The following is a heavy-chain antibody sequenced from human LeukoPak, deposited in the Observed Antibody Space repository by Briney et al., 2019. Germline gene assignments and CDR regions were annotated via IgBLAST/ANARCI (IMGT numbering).Heavy chain of an antibody. J-gene: IGHJ4*02. CDR1: GDSISSGDYS. CDR2: IYYSGST. D-gene: IGHD1-26*01. Sequence: ETSETLSLTCVVSGDSISSGDYSWSWIRQPPGKGLEWIGYIYYSGSTYYNPSLRSRVSISVDTSKNQFSLKLRSVTAADTAVYYCARANWIPYSGSYFPFDYWGQGTLVTVSS. V-gene: IGHV4-30-4*07. CDR3: ARANWIPYSGSYFPFDY.